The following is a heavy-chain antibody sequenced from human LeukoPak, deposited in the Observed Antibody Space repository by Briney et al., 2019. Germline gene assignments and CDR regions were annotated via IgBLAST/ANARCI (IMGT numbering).Heavy chain of an antibody. V-gene: IGHV3-7*01. D-gene: IGHD3-3*01. J-gene: IGHJ4*01. CDR3: AGGPGFLIDC. CDR2: INQNGNEK. CDR1: GFTFSSYW. Sequence: GGSLRLSCAASGFTFSSYWMSWVRRAPGKGLEWIANINQNGNEKNYLDSMKGRLTISRDNANNLVFLQMNGLRIEDTAVYYCAGGPGFLIDCWGHGTLVTVSS.